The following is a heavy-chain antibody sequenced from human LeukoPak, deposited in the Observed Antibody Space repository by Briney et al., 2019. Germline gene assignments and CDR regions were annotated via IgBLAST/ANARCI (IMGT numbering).Heavy chain of an antibody. V-gene: IGHV4-61*02. J-gene: IGHJ4*02. CDR1: GGSISGGSYY. CDR3: ARDFSTTWPFDY. D-gene: IGHD6-13*01. CDR2: IYTSGST. Sequence: SQTLSLTCTVSGGSISGGSYYWSWIRQPAGKGLEWIGRIYTSGSTNYNPSLKSRVTISLDTSKNQFSLKLSSATAADTAVYYCARDFSTTWPFDYWGQGTLVTVSS.